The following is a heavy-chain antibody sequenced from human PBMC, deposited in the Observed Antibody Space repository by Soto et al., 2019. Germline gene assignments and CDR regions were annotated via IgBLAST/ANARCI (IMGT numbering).Heavy chain of an antibody. Sequence: QVQLVQSGAEVKKPGSSVKVSCKASGGTFSSYAISWVRQAPGQGLEWMGGIIPIFGTANYAQKFQGRVTITADKSTSTAYMELSSRRSEDTAVYYCARDGVTYCSGGSCEKFDYWGQGTLVTVSS. D-gene: IGHD2-15*01. V-gene: IGHV1-69*06. CDR1: GGTFSSYA. CDR2: IIPIFGTA. J-gene: IGHJ4*02. CDR3: ARDGVTYCSGGSCEKFDY.